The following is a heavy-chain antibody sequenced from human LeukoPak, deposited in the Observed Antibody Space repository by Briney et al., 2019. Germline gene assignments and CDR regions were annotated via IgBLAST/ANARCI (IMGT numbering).Heavy chain of an antibody. J-gene: IGHJ5*02. Sequence: ASVKVSCKASGYTFTGYFMHWVRQAPGQGLEWMGWINPNSGGTNYAQKFQGRVTMTRDTSISTAYMELSRLRSDDTAVYYCARTGRRGYNWFDPWGQGTLVTVSS. D-gene: IGHD3-10*01. CDR3: ARTGRRGYNWFDP. CDR2: INPNSGGT. V-gene: IGHV1-2*02. CDR1: GYTFTGYF.